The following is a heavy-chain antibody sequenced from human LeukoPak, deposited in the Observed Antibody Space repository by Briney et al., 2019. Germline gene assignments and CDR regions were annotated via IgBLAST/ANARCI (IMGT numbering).Heavy chain of an antibody. CDR1: GGSISSGGYY. V-gene: IGHV4-31*03. D-gene: IGHD3-22*01. Sequence: PSETLSLTCTVSGGSISSGGYYWSWIRQHPGKGLEWIGYIYCSGSTYYNPSLKSRVTISVDTSKNQFSLMLSSVTAADTAVYYCARGYDSSAYYPFNYWGQGTLVTVSS. CDR2: IYCSGST. CDR3: ARGYDSSAYYPFNY. J-gene: IGHJ4*02.